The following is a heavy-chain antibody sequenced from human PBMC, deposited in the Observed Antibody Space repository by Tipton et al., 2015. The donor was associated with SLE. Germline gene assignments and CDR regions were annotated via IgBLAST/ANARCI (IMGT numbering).Heavy chain of an antibody. CDR2: MNPNSGNT. CDR3: ARAPPQLGFDY. J-gene: IGHJ4*02. D-gene: IGHD5-24*01. V-gene: IGHV1-8*01. CDR1: GYTFTSFG. Sequence: QLVQSGPEVKKPGASVKVSCKASGYTFTSFGINWVRQATGQGLEWMGWMNPNSGNTAYAQKFQGRVTMTRDTSISTAYMELSSLRSGDTAVYYCARAPPQLGFDYWGQGTLVTVSS.